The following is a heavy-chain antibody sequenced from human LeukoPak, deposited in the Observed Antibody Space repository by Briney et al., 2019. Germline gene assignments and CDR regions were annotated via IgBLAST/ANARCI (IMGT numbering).Heavy chain of an antibody. J-gene: IGHJ6*03. CDR1: GFTFSNAW. Sequence: GGSLRLSCAASGFTFSNAWMSWVRQAPGKGLEWVGRIKSKTDGGTTDYAAPVKGRFTISRDDSKNTLYLQMNSLKTEDTAVYYCTTVDSGSYLNYFYYYMDVWGKGTTFTVSS. CDR2: IKSKTDGGTT. V-gene: IGHV3-15*01. D-gene: IGHD3-10*01. CDR3: TTVDSGSYLNYFYYYMDV.